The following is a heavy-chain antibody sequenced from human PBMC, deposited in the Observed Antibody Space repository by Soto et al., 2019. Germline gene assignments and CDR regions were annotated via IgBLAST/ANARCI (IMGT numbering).Heavy chain of an antibody. CDR1: GGSISSGGHY. CDR3: VRAYASGVFDP. J-gene: IGHJ5*02. D-gene: IGHD2-2*01. CDR2: IYYSGST. V-gene: IGHV4-31*03. Sequence: SETLSLTCTVSGGSISSGGHYWTWIRQHPGKGLEWIGYIYYSGSTYYNPSLKSRVTMSVDTSKNQFSLKLRSVTAADTAVYYCVRAYASGVFDPWGQGTLVTVSS.